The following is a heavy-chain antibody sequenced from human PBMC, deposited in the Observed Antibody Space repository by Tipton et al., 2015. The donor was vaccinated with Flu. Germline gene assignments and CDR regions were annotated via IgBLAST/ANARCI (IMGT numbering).Heavy chain of an antibody. Sequence: TLSLTCTVSGGSITSYYWSWIRLPPGKGLEWIGNIYYSGSSGSATYNPSLESRVAMSVDTSQNQFSLRLTSVTAADTAVYFCARKDYRSGTTAFDVWGQGTLVIVSS. CDR1: GGSITSYY. D-gene: IGHD3-10*01. CDR3: ARKDYRSGTTAFDV. V-gene: IGHV4-59*03. CDR2: IYYSGSSGSA. J-gene: IGHJ3*01.